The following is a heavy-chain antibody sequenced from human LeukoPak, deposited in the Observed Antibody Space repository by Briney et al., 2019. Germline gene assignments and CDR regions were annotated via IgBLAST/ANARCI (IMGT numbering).Heavy chain of an antibody. CDR2: ISSSSSTI. V-gene: IGHV3-48*04. Sequence: GGSLRLSCAASGFTFSSYSMNWVRQAPGKGLEWVSYISSSSSTIYYADSVKGRFTISRDNAKNSLYLQMNSLRAEDTAVYYCARGTGTTSGLQTRVKYYFDYWGQGTLVTVSS. D-gene: IGHD1-1*01. CDR3: ARGTGTTSGLQTRVKYYFDY. J-gene: IGHJ4*02. CDR1: GFTFSSYS.